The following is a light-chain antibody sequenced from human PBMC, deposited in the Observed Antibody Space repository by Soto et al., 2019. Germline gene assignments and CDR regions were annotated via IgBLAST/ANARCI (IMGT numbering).Light chain of an antibody. CDR2: GAS. Sequence: EIVMTQSPATLSASLGDRGTLSCRSSQSVSSNLAWYQLQPGQAPRLLIYGASTRATGIPARFSGRGSGTEFTLTISSLQSEDFAVYYCQQYHIWRSITFGRGTRLEIK. CDR1: QSVSSN. V-gene: IGKV3-15*01. CDR3: QQYHIWRSIT. J-gene: IGKJ5*01.